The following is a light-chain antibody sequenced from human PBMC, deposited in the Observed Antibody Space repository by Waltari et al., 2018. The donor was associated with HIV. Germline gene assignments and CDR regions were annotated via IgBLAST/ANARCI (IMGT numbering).Light chain of an antibody. V-gene: IGLV1-51*01. CDR2: DTN. Sequence: QSVLTQPPSVSAAPGQKVTISCSGSSSNIGNNYVSWYQQLPGTAPKLLIYDTNKRPSGIPDRFSGSKSGTSATLGITGLQTGDEADYYCATWDSSLITFFGGGTKLTVL. CDR3: ATWDSSLITF. CDR1: SSNIGNNY. J-gene: IGLJ2*01.